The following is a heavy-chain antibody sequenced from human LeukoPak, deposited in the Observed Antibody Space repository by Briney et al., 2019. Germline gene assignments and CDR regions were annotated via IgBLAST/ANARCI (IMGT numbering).Heavy chain of an antibody. Sequence: GRSLRLSCAASGFTFSSYGMNWVRQAPGKGLEWVSYISSSSSTIYYADSVKGRFTISKDNAKNSLYLQMNSLRAEDTAVYYCARAGGYSYGYPFDYWGQGTLVTVSS. CDR1: GFTFSSYG. CDR2: ISSSSSTI. V-gene: IGHV3-48*01. CDR3: ARAGGYSYGYPFDY. D-gene: IGHD5-18*01. J-gene: IGHJ4*02.